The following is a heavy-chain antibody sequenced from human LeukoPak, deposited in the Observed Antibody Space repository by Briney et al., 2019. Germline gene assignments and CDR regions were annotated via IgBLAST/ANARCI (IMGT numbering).Heavy chain of an antibody. V-gene: IGHV3-53*01. CDR3: ARVHSYRALYYYYMDV. J-gene: IGHJ6*03. CDR1: GFTLSSNY. Sequence: PGGSLRLSCAASGFTLSSNYMSWVRQAPGKGLEWVSVIYSGGSTYYPDSVKGRFTISRDNSKSTLYLQMNSLRAEDTAVYYCARVHSYRALYYYYMDVWGKGTTVTISS. D-gene: IGHD5-18*01. CDR2: IYSGGST.